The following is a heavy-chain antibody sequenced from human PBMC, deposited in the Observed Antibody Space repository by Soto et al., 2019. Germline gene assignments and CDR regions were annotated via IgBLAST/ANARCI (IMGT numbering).Heavy chain of an antibody. CDR2: IYTSGST. Sequence: QVQLQESGPGLVKPSETLSLTCTVSGGSISSYYWSWIRQPAGKGLEWIGRIYTSGSTNYNPSLKSRDTMSVDTSKNQFSLKLSSVSAADTAVYYCARVLRAAPYYYGMDVWGQGTTVTVSS. D-gene: IGHD6-13*01. V-gene: IGHV4-4*07. CDR3: ARVLRAAPYYYGMDV. J-gene: IGHJ6*02. CDR1: GGSISSYY.